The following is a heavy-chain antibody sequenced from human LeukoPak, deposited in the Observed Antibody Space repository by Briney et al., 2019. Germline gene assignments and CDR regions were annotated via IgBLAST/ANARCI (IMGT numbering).Heavy chain of an antibody. D-gene: IGHD2-21*02. V-gene: IGHV3-30*18. CDR2: ISYDGSNK. J-gene: IGHJ4*02. Sequence: GGSLRLSCAASGFTFSSYGMHWVRQAPGKGLVWVAVISYDGSNKHYADPVKGRFTISRDNSNNTLCLQMNSLRAEDTAVYYCAKVAQLVVVTGFDYWGQGTLVTVSS. CDR3: AKVAQLVVVTGFDY. CDR1: GFTFSSYG.